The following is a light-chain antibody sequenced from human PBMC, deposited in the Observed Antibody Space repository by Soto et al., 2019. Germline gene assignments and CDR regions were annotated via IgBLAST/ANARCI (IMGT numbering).Light chain of an antibody. CDR2: AAS. CDR1: QSISSY. V-gene: IGKV1-39*01. J-gene: IGKJ5*01. CDR3: QQSYSTPRIT. Sequence: IQVAHNPSSLSPAIRERRTLTWPAGQSISSYLNWYQQKPGKAPKLLIYAASSLQSGVPSRFSGSGSGTDFTLTISSLQPEDFATYYCQQSYSTPRITFGQGTRLEIK.